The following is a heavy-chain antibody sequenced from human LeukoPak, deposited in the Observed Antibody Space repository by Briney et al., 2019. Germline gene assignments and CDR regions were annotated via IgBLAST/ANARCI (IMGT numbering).Heavy chain of an antibody. J-gene: IGHJ5*02. CDR1: GYTFTNHD. CDR2: ISVYSGNT. Sequence: ASVKVACKACGYTFTNHDISWVRQAPGQGLEWMGWISVYSGNTNYAQGFQGRVTMTTDKYTSTAYMELRSLRADDTAVYYCARHGRAVMNVWSDPWGQGTLVSVSS. D-gene: IGHD1-26*01. CDR3: ARHGRAVMNVWSDP. V-gene: IGHV1-18*01.